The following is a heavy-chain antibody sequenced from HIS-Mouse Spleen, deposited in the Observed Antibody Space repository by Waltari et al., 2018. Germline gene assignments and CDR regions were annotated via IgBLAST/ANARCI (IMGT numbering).Heavy chain of an antibody. Sequence: EVQLLESGGGLVQPGGSLRLSCAASGFTFSSYAMSWVRQAPGKGLEWGSGIRGSGGSTYYADSVNGRFTISRDNSKSTLYLQMNGLRAEDTAVYYCAKTLVRSRDFDYWRQGTLVTVSS. CDR2: IRGSGGST. D-gene: IGHD4-17*01. J-gene: IGHJ4*02. CDR1: GFTFSSYA. CDR3: AKTLVRSRDFDY. V-gene: IGHV3-23*01.